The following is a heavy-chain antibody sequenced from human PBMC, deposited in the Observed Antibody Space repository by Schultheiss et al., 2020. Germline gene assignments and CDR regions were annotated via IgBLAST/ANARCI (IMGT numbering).Heavy chain of an antibody. Sequence: SETLSLTCTVAGGSISGSSDYWGWIRQPPGKGLEWIGSIYYSGSTYYNPSLKSRVTISVGTSKNQFSLKLSSVTVADTAVYYCARGVRRTIAYYFDSWGQGILVTVSS. V-gene: IGHV4-39*07. D-gene: IGHD3-10*01. CDR3: ARGVRRTIAYYFDS. CDR2: IYYSGST. J-gene: IGHJ4*02. CDR1: GGSISGSSDY.